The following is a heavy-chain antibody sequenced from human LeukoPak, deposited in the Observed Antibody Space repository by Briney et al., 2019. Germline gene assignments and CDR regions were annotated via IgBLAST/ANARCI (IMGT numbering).Heavy chain of an antibody. V-gene: IGHV4-38-2*02. D-gene: IGHD6-25*01. J-gene: IGHJ4*02. Sequence: KASETLSLTCTVSGYSISSSYFWGWIRQPPGKGLEWIGSISHSGSTYYNPSLKSRVTISIDTSRNQFSLNLRLVTAADTAVYYCARHAAAANFDYWGQGTLVTVSS. CDR1: GYSISSSYF. CDR3: ARHAAAANFDY. CDR2: ISHSGST.